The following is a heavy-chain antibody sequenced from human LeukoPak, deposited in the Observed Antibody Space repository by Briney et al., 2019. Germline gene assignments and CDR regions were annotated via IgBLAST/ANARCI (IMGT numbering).Heavy chain of an antibody. D-gene: IGHD3-10*01. CDR3: ARDYYTSGSPNDF. V-gene: IGHV3-33*01. Sequence: PGGSLRLSCAASGFTFSSYGMHWVRQAPGKGLEWVAVIWYDGSNKYYADSVKGRFTISRDNSKNTLYLQMNSLRADDTAVYYCARDYYTSGSPNDFWGQGTLVTVSS. J-gene: IGHJ4*02. CDR1: GFTFSSYG. CDR2: IWYDGSNK.